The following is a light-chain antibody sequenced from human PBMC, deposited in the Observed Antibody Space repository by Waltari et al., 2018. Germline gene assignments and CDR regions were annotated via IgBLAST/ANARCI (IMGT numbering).Light chain of an antibody. CDR3: QQYYSTPLT. J-gene: IGKJ4*01. Sequence: DIVMAQSPDSLALSLGERATISCKSSQMVFNASNNRNYLAGYQQRPGQSPKLLISWASTRQSRVPDRFSGSGSAADFTLTITSLQAEDVATYYCQQYYSTPLTFGGGTKVAIK. V-gene: IGKV4-1*01. CDR1: QMVFNASNNRNY. CDR2: WAS.